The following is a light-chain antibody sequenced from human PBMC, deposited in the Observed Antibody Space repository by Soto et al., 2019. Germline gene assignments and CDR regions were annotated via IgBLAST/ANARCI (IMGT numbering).Light chain of an antibody. J-gene: IGKJ4*01. CDR1: QGIRSE. V-gene: IGKV1-6*01. Sequence: IQMTQSPSSVSASVGDTVTMTCRASQGIRSELGWYQQKPGKAPNLLIYTASTLQSGVPSRFSGSGSGTDFTLTISSLQPEDFATYYCIQDYNYPLTFGGGAKVDIK. CDR3: IQDYNYPLT. CDR2: TAS.